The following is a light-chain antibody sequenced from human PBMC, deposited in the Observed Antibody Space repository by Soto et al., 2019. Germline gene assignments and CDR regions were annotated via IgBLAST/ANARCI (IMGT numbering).Light chain of an antibody. CDR1: QTISSW. Sequence: DIQMTQSPSTLSGSVGDRVTITCRASQTISSWLAGYQQKPGTAPKLLIYKASTLKSGVPSRFSGSGSGTEFTLTISSLQPDDFATYYCQHYNSYSEAFGQGTKVDI. V-gene: IGKV1-5*03. CDR2: KAS. J-gene: IGKJ1*01. CDR3: QHYNSYSEA.